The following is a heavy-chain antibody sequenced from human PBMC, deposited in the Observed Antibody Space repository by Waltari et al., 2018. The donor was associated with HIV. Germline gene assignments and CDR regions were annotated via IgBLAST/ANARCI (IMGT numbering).Heavy chain of an antibody. Sequence: QVQLQESGPGLVKPSETLSLTCTVSGGSISSYYWSWIRQPPGKGLEWIGYIYYSGSTNYNPSLKSRVTISVDTSKNQFSLKLSSVTAADTAVYYCARDTCSGGSCYGYWGQGTLVTVSS. CDR1: GGSISSYY. D-gene: IGHD2-15*01. CDR2: IYYSGST. V-gene: IGHV4-59*01. CDR3: ARDTCSGGSCYGY. J-gene: IGHJ4*02.